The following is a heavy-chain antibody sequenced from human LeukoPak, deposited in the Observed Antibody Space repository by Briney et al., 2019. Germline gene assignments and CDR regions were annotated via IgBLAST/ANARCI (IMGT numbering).Heavy chain of an antibody. J-gene: IGHJ5*02. Sequence: ASVKVSFKASGYTFTAYYIHWVRQAPGQGLEWMGWINPNSGVTKYAQKFQGRVTMTRDTSISTAYLELSSLISDDTAMYYCARNLKTEDGYNPWGQGTLVTVSS. D-gene: IGHD5-24*01. CDR1: GYTFTAYY. CDR3: ARNLKTEDGYNP. V-gene: IGHV1-2*02. CDR2: INPNSGVT.